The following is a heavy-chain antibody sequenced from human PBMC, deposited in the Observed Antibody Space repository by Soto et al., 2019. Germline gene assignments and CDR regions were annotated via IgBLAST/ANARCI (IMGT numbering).Heavy chain of an antibody. CDR2: INPNSGGT. D-gene: IGHD6-13*01. V-gene: IGHV1-2*04. J-gene: IGHJ6*02. CDR1: GYTFTGYY. Sequence: QVQLVQSGAEVKKPGASVKVSCKASGYTFTGYYMHWVRQAPGQGLEWMGWINPNSGGTNYAQKCQGWVNMTRDTYISTAYMELSRLRSDDTAVYYCARRAAAGTNYYGMDVWGQGTTVTVCS. CDR3: ARRAAAGTNYYGMDV.